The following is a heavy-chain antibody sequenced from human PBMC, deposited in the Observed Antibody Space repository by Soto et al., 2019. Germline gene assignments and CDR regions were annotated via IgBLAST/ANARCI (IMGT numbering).Heavy chain of an antibody. CDR3: ARDPNYDFWSGYSNNWFDP. CDR1: GGTFSSYA. CDR2: IIPIFGTA. J-gene: IGHJ5*02. V-gene: IGHV1-69*13. Sequence: GASVKVSCKASGGTFSSYAISWVRQAPGQGLEWMGGIIPIFGTANYAQKFQGRVTITADESTSTAYMELSSLRSEDTAVYYCARDPNYDFWSGYSNNWFDPWGQGTLVTVSS. D-gene: IGHD3-3*01.